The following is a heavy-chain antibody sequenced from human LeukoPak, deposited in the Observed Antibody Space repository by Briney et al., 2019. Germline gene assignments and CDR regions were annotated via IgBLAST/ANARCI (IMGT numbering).Heavy chain of an antibody. CDR3: ARNLDS. Sequence: GGSLRLSCSASGFTFSTYNMNWVRQAPGKGLEWVSFIGTSSGAIYYADSVKGRFTISRDNARKSLYLQMNSLRDEDTAVYYCARNLDSWGQGALVTVSS. J-gene: IGHJ5*01. V-gene: IGHV3-48*02. CDR1: GFTFSTYN. CDR2: IGTSSGAI.